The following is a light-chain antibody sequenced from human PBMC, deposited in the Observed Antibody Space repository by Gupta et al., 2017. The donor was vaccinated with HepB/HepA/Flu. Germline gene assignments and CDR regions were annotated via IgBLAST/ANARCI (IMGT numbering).Light chain of an antibody. CDR2: QDS. J-gene: IGLJ2*01. Sequence: SSDLIRPLPECVSPGQTASMTCSGDKCGDKYACCYQQKPGQYPVLVIYQDSKRPPGIPERFSGSNSGNTATLTISGTQAMDEADYYCQAWDSTTVVFGGGTKLTVL. CDR1: KCGDKY. V-gene: IGLV3-1*01. CDR3: QAWDSTTVV.